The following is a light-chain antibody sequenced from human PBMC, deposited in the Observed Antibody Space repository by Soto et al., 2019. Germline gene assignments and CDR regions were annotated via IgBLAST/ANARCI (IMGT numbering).Light chain of an antibody. V-gene: IGLV2-14*01. CDR3: SSYTIGSTYV. Sequence: QSVLTQPASVSASPGQSSTISCTGTSSDVGTYDDVSWYRQHPGKAPRLLIYEVTNRPSGVSNRFSGSKSGDTASLTISGLQAEDEGDYYCSSYTIGSTYVFGSGTKV. CDR1: SSDVGTYDD. CDR2: EVT. J-gene: IGLJ1*01.